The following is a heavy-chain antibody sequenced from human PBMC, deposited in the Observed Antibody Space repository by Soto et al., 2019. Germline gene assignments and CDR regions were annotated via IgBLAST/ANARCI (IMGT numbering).Heavy chain of an antibody. CDR1: GFTFSSYA. CDR2: ISYDGSNK. Sequence: QVQLVESGGGVVQPGRSLRLSCAASGFTFSSYAMHWVRQAPGKGLEWVAVISYDGSNKYYADSVKGRFTISGDNSKNTLYLQMNSLRAEDTAVYYCASGSPDCSGGSCYFFDYWGQGTLVTVSS. CDR3: ASGSPDCSGGSCYFFDY. D-gene: IGHD2-15*01. J-gene: IGHJ4*02. V-gene: IGHV3-30-3*01.